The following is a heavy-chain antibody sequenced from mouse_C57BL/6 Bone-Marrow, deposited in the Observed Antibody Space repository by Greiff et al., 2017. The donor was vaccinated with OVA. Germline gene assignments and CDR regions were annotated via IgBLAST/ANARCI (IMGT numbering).Heavy chain of an antibody. CDR3: ARRWDFDY. CDR2: ISGGGGNT. Sequence: DVKLVESGGGLVKPGGSLKLSCAASGFTFSSYTMSWVRQTPEKRLEWVATISGGGGNTYYPDSVKGRFTISRDNAKNTLYLQMSRLRSEDTALYYCARRWDFDYWGQGTTLTVSS. V-gene: IGHV5-9*01. D-gene: IGHD2-3*01. CDR1: GFTFSSYT. J-gene: IGHJ2*01.